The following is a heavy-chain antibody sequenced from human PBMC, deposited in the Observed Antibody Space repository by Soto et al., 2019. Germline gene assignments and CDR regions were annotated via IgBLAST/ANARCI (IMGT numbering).Heavy chain of an antibody. J-gene: IGHJ2*01. CDR3: ARKILGSTSRPNYWYFDV. CDR1: GFTFINYA. Sequence: EVQLLESGGGLVQPGGSLRLSCAGSGFTFINYAMNWVRQVPGKRLEWVSSISGGGDAAFFPDSVRGRFTISRDNSKNTVTLQMNSLGVDDTAVYYCARKILGSTSRPNYWYFDVWGRGTLVTVSS. CDR2: ISGGGDAA. D-gene: IGHD3-16*01. V-gene: IGHV3-23*01.